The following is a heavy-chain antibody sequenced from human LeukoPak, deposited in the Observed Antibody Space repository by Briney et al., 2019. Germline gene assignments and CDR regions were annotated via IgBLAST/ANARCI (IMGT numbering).Heavy chain of an antibody. J-gene: IGHJ4*02. CDR2: ISSSGATA. CDR3: ARLWIPLDY. Sequence: PGGSLRLSCAASGFSLMTYEMTWVRQAPGKGLEWLAYISSSGATAYYADSLMGRFTSSRDNARSEVYLQMNSLRADDTAVYYCARLWIPLDYWGQGTPVTVSS. CDR1: GFSLMTYE. D-gene: IGHD5-12*01. V-gene: IGHV3-48*03.